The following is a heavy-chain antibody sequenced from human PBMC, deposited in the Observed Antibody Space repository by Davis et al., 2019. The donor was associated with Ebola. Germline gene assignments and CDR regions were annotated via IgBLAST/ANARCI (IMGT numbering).Heavy chain of an antibody. V-gene: IGHV1-2*04. CDR2: INPNSGGT. Sequence: ASVKVSCKASGYTFTGYYIHWVRQAPGQGLEWMGWINPNSGGTNYAQKFQGWVTMTRDTSISTAYMEVSRLRSDDTAVYYCARERGHVIAVAAEGAFDIWGQGTMVTVSS. CDR3: ARERGHVIAVAAEGAFDI. CDR1: GYTFTGYY. D-gene: IGHD6-19*01. J-gene: IGHJ3*02.